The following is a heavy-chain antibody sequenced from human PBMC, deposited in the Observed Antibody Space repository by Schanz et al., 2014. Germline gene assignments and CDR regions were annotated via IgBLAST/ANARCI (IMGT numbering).Heavy chain of an antibody. V-gene: IGHV4-34*01. J-gene: IGHJ4*02. Sequence: QVQLQQWGAGLLKPSETLSLSCAVYSGSFSGYYWSWIRQPPGKGLEWIGEINHSGSTNYNPSLKSRVPISVDPPKNQFSLKLSSVTAADTAVYYCARGPDSPSADVTRGRRRYYFDYWGQGTLVTVSS. D-gene: IGHD1-26*01. CDR3: ARGPDSPSADVTRGRRRYYFDY. CDR2: INHSGST. CDR1: SGSFSGYY.